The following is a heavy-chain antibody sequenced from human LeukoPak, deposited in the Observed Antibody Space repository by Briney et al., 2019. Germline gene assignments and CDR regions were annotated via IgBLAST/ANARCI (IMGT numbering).Heavy chain of an antibody. Sequence: GRSLRLSCAASEFTFSSYGMHWVRQAPGKGLEWVAVISYDGNNKYYADSVKGRFTVSRDNSKNTLYLQMNSLRAEDTAVYYCAKEEGGIGWYHFDYWGQGTLLTVSS. CDR2: ISYDGNNK. CDR3: AKEEGGIGWYHFDY. J-gene: IGHJ4*02. D-gene: IGHD6-19*01. CDR1: EFTFSSYG. V-gene: IGHV3-30*18.